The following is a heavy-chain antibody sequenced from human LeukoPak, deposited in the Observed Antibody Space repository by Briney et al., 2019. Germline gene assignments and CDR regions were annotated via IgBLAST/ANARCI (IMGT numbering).Heavy chain of an antibody. CDR1: GGSFSGYY. Sequence: SETLSLTCAVYGGSFSGYYWSWIRQPPGKGLEWIGEINHSGSTNYNPSLKSRVTISVDTSKNQFSLKLSSVTAADTAVYYCARVRGYSYGYGPFDYWGQGTLVTVSS. J-gene: IGHJ4*02. CDR2: INHSGST. V-gene: IGHV4-34*01. D-gene: IGHD5-18*01. CDR3: ARVRGYSYGYGPFDY.